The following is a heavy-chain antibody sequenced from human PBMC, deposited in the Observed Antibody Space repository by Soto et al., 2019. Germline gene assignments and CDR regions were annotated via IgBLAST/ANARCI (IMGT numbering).Heavy chain of an antibody. J-gene: IGHJ4*02. CDR1: GFTFSSYS. Sequence: GGSLRLSCAASGFTFSSYSMNWVRQAPGKGLEWVSSISSSSSYIYYADSVKGRFTISRDNAKNSLYLQMNSLRAEDTAVYYCARVGHGDYVMGGRLGSLIFDYWGQGTLVTVSS. CDR2: ISSSSSYI. CDR3: ARVGHGDYVMGGRLGSLIFDY. D-gene: IGHD4-17*01. V-gene: IGHV3-21*01.